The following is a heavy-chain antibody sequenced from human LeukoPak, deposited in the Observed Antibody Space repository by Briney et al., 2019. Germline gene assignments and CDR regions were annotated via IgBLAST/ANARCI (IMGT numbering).Heavy chain of an antibody. J-gene: IGHJ4*02. Sequence: SETLSLTCTVSGGSISSYYWSWIRQPPGKGLEWIGYIYYSGSTNYDPSLKSRVTISVDTSKNQFSLKLSSVTAADTAVYYCARGDCGGDCYQYYFDYWGQGTLVTVSS. V-gene: IGHV4-59*01. CDR3: ARGDCGGDCYQYYFDY. CDR2: IYYSGST. CDR1: GGSISSYY. D-gene: IGHD2-21*02.